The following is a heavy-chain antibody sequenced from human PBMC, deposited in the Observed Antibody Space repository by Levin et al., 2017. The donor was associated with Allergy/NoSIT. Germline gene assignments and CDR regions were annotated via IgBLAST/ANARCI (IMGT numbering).Heavy chain of an antibody. CDR3: ARYDSSGYYYYYYGMDV. CDR2: IKQDGSEK. V-gene: IGHV3-7*04. Sequence: GGSLRLSCAASGFTFSSYWMSWVRQAPGKGLEWVANIKQDGSEKYYVDSVKGRFTISRDNAKNSLYLQMNSLRAEDTAVYYCARYDSSGYYYYYYGMDVWGQGTTVTVSS. CDR1: GFTFSSYW. J-gene: IGHJ6*02. D-gene: IGHD3-22*01.